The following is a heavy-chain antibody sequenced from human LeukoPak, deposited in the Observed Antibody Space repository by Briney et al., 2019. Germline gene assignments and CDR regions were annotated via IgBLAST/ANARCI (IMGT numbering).Heavy chain of an antibody. V-gene: IGHV3-30*03. D-gene: IGHD3-22*01. CDR1: GFTVSDYG. CDR2: ISSYGGNK. CDR3: ARGTDYYDSSGAHDAFDI. Sequence: PGGSLRLSCAASGFTVSDYGMHWVRQAPGKGLEWVALISSYGGNKYYADSVEGRFTISRHNSKNTLYLQMNSLRAEDTAVYYCARGTDYYDSSGAHDAFDIWGQGTMVTVSS. J-gene: IGHJ3*02.